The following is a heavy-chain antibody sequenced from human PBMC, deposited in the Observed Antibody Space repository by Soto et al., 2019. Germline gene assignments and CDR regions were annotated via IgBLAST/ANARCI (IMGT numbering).Heavy chain of an antibody. V-gene: IGHV3-13*01. CDR2: IGTAGDT. J-gene: IGHJ6*02. CDR1: GFTFSSYD. D-gene: IGHD4-17*01. CDR3: ARKSGVDYGDYHYGMDV. Sequence: GGSLRLSCAASGFTFSSYDMHWVRQATGKGLEWVSAIGTAGDTYYPGSVKGRFTISRENAKNSLYLQMNSLRAEDTAVYYCARKSGVDYGDYHYGMDVWGQGTTVTVSS.